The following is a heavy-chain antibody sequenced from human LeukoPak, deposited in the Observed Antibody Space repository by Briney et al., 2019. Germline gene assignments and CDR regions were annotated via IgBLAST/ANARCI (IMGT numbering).Heavy chain of an antibody. CDR1: GFTFNGYT. Sequence: GGALRLSCAASGFTFNGYTMHWVRQAPGKGLEWVSLISWNGVSTYNADSVKGRFTISRDNSKNSLYLQMNSLRTEDTALYYCARDLHGGIDYWGQGTLVTVSS. V-gene: IGHV3-43*01. J-gene: IGHJ4*02. CDR3: ARDLHGGIDY. CDR2: ISWNGVST.